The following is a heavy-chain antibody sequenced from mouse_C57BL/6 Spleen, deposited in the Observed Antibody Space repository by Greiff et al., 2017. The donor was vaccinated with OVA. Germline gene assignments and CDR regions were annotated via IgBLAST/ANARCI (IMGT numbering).Heavy chain of an antibody. CDR1: GYTFTDYE. Sequence: VQLQQSGAELVRPGASVTLSCKASGYTFTDYEMHWVKQTPVHGLAWIGAIDPETGGTAYNQKFKGKVILTADKSASTAYMEHRSLTTENSAVYYSTRGYYGSTDWYFDVWGTGTTVTVSS. CDR3: TRGYYGSTDWYFDV. J-gene: IGHJ1*03. V-gene: IGHV1-15*01. D-gene: IGHD1-1*01. CDR2: IDPETGGT.